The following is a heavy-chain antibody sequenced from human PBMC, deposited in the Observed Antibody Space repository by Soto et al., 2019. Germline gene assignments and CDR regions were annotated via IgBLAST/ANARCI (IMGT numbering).Heavy chain of an antibody. CDR1: GGTFSSYA. D-gene: IGHD5-12*01. V-gene: IGHV1-69*13. CDR3: ASWLRAGLYNWFDP. Sequence: ASVKVSCKASGGTFSSYAISWVRQAPGQGLEWMGGIIPIFGTANYAQKFQGRVTITADESTSTAYMELSSLRSEDTAVYYCASWLRAGLYNWFDPWGQGTQVTVSS. CDR2: IIPIFGTA. J-gene: IGHJ5*02.